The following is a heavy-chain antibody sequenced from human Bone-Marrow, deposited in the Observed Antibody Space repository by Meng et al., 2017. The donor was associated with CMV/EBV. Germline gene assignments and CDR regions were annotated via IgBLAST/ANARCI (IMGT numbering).Heavy chain of an antibody. D-gene: IGHD5-18*01. CDR2: IYPGDSDT. V-gene: IGHV5-51*01. CDR3: ARSDKAMVPFDY. CDR1: GYSFTSYW. Sequence: NVSCKGSGYSFTSYWIGWVRQMPGKGLEWMGIIYPGDSDTRYSPSFQGQVTISADKSISTAYLQWSSLKAPDTAMYYSARSDKAMVPFDYWGQGTLVTVSS. J-gene: IGHJ4*02.